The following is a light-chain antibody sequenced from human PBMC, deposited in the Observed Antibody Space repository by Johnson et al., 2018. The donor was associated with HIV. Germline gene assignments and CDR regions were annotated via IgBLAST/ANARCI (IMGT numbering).Light chain of an antibody. CDR2: ENN. CDR3: GTWDSSLRVGV. Sequence: LTQPPSVSAAPGQKVTISCSGSSSNIGNNYVSWYQQLPGTAPKLLIYENNKRPSGIPDRFSGSKSGTSATLGITGLQTGDEADYYCGTWDSSLRVGVFGTGTKVTVL. J-gene: IGLJ1*01. V-gene: IGLV1-51*02. CDR1: SSNIGNNY.